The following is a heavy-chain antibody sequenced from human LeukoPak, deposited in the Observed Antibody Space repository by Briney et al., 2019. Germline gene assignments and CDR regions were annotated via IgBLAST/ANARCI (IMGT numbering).Heavy chain of an antibody. CDR3: AGLDTAMITSSDY. J-gene: IGHJ4*02. CDR1: GFTFYNYW. D-gene: IGHD5-18*01. V-gene: IGHV3-7*03. CDR2: IKGDGSER. Sequence: GRSLRLSCAASGFTFYNYWMSWVRQAPGKGLEWVACIKGDGSERYHVDSVKGRFTISRDNAKNSLYLQMNSLRVEDTAVYCCAGLDTAMITSSDYWGQGTLVTVSS.